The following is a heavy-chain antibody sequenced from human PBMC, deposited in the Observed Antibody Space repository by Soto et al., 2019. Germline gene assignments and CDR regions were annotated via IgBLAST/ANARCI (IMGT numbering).Heavy chain of an antibody. CDR3: AREKTAMVTVDY. D-gene: IGHD5-18*01. V-gene: IGHV3-23*01. J-gene: IGHJ4*02. CDR2: ISGSGGGT. Sequence: GGSLRLSCAASGFTFSSYPMSWVRQAPVKVLEWVSAISGSGGGTCYTESVEVRFTISRDNSKNTLYLQMNSLRAEETAVYYCAREKTAMVTVDYWGQGTLVTVYS. CDR1: GFTFSSYP.